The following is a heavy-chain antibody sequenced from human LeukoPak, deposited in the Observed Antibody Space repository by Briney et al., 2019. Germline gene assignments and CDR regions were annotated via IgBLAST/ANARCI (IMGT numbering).Heavy chain of an antibody. Sequence: ASVKVSCKTSGYSFTDYYMHWVRQAPGQGLEWMGWINPNSGGTSSAQKFQGRITMTRDTSITTVYMGVSWLTSDDTAIYYCARADRLHGGPYLIGPWGQGTLVTVSS. CDR2: INPNSGGT. CDR1: GYSFTDYY. D-gene: IGHD3-16*01. V-gene: IGHV1-2*02. CDR3: ARADRLHGGPYLIGP. J-gene: IGHJ5*02.